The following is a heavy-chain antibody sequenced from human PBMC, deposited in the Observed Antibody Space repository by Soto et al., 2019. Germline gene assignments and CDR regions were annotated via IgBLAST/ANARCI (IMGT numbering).Heavy chain of an antibody. CDR1: GFTFRTYS. CDR3: TRDPFDILTAFDS. CDR2: ISGSSMYI. Sequence: EVQLVESGGGLVNPGGSLRLSCAASGFTFRTYSMNWVRQAPGRGLEWLSSISGSSMYIYYADSVKGRFTISRDNTKNSLFLQMTSLRAEDTAVYYCTRDPFDILTAFDSWGQGALVTVS. D-gene: IGHD3-9*01. J-gene: IGHJ4*02. V-gene: IGHV3-21*03.